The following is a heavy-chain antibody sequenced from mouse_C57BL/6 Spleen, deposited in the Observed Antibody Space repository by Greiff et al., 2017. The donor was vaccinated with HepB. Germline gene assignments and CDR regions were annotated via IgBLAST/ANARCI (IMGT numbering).Heavy chain of an antibody. Sequence: EVQLQQSGPELVKPGASVKISCKASGYTFTDYYMNWVKQSHGKSLEWIGDINPNNGGTSYNQKFKGKATLTVDKSSSTAYMELRSLTSEDSAVYYCANDGYYGFAYWGQRTLVTVSA. J-gene: IGHJ3*01. CDR3: ANDGYYGFAY. CDR2: INPNNGGT. V-gene: IGHV1-26*01. CDR1: GYTFTDYY. D-gene: IGHD2-3*01.